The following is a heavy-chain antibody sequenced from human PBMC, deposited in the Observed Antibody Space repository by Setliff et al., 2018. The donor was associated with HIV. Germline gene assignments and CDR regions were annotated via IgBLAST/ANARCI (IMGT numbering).Heavy chain of an antibody. CDR1: GGSISSGGYY. CDR2: IYYSGST. V-gene: IGHV4-31*03. CDR3: ARGYHLLNPDY. D-gene: IGHD2-2*02. J-gene: IGHJ4*02. Sequence: SETLSLTCPVSGGSISSGGYYWNWIRQHPGEGLEWIGYIYYSGSTYYNPSLKSRVAISVDTSKNQFSLKLSSVTAADTAGYYCARGYHLLNPDYWGQGTRGTAPQ.